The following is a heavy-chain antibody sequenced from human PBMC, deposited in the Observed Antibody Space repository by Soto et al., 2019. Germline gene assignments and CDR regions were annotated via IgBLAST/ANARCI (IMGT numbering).Heavy chain of an antibody. V-gene: IGHV4-34*01. CDR1: SGSLSGYY. CDR3: ARAPKVSGSAQTRPDF. J-gene: IGHJ4*02. Sequence: LSLTCSLYSGSLSGYYWSWIRQPPGKGLEWIGEISPSGTTNYSPSLKSRVSISVDTSKNQFSLNLTSLTAADTAVYYCARAPKVSGSAQTRPDFWGQGSLVTVSS. CDR2: ISPSGTT. D-gene: IGHD6-6*01.